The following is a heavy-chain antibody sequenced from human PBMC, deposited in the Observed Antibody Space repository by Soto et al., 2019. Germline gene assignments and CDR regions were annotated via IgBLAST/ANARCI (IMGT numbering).Heavy chain of an antibody. V-gene: IGHV1-69*12. J-gene: IGHJ4*02. Sequence: QVQLVQSGAEVKKPGSSVKVSCKASGGTFSSDAISWVRQAPGEGLEWMGGIIPIFGTANYAQKFQGRVTITADESTSTAYMELSSLRSEDTAVYYCARGSLGYCISTSCYEVYYFDYWGQGTLVTVSS. D-gene: IGHD2-2*01. CDR2: IIPIFGTA. CDR3: ARGSLGYCISTSCYEVYYFDY. CDR1: GGTFSSDA.